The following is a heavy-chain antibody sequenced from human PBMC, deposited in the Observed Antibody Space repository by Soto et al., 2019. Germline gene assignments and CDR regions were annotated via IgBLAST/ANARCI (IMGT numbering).Heavy chain of an antibody. Sequence: ASVKVSCKASGGTFSSDAFSWVRQAPGQGLEWLGGVIPFFGTANYAQKFQGRVTIIADTSTSTVYMELSSLRSEDTAVYYCARDPGYSETPRAFPNWFDPWGRGNLVTVP. J-gene: IGHJ5*02. CDR3: ARDPGYSETPRAFPNWFDP. D-gene: IGHD1-26*01. V-gene: IGHV1-69*06. CDR2: VIPFFGTA. CDR1: GGTFSSDA.